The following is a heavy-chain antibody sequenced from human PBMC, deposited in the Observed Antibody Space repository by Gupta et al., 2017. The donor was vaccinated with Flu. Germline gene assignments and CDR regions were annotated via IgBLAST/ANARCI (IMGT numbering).Heavy chain of an antibody. CDR1: GFTVSGNY. J-gene: IGHJ4*02. CDR3: ARGPNLDS. Sequence: EVQLVESGGGLVQPGGSLSLSCAASGFTVSGNYMNWVRQTPGKGLEWVSVTYTDGSTYSADSVKGRFTISRDNSKNTLFLQMNSLRGEDTAVYYCARGPNLDSWGQGTLVTVSS. CDR2: TYTDGST. V-gene: IGHV3-66*02.